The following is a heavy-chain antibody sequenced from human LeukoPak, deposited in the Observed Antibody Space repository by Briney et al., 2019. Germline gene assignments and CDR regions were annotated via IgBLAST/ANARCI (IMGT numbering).Heavy chain of an antibody. CDR3: ARVGYYDSSGSVGY. J-gene: IGHJ4*02. CDR1: GGSISSGGYY. CDR2: IYHSGST. V-gene: IGHV4-30-2*01. Sequence: SETLSLTCTVSGGSISSGGYYWSWIRQPPGKGLEWIGYIYHSGSTYYNPSLKSRVTISVDRSKNQFSLKLSSVTAADTAVYYCARVGYYDSSGSVGYWGQGTLVTVSS. D-gene: IGHD3-22*01.